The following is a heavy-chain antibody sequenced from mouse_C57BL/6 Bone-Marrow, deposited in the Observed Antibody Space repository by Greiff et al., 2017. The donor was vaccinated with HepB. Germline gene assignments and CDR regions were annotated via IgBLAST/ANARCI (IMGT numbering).Heavy chain of an antibody. CDR3: AREDGYYAWFAY. CDR1: GYTFTSYW. CDR2: IHPNSGST. V-gene: IGHV1-64*01. J-gene: IGHJ3*01. Sequence: QVHVKQSGAELVKPGASVKLSCKASGYTFTSYWMHWVKQRPGQGLEWIGMIHPNSGSTNYNEKFKSKATLTVDKSSSTAYMQLSSLTSEDSAVYYCAREDGYYAWFAYWGQGTLVTVSA. D-gene: IGHD2-3*01.